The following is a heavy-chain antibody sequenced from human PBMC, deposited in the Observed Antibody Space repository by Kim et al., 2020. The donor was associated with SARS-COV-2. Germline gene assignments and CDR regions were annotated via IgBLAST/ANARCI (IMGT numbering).Heavy chain of an antibody. D-gene: IGHD3-10*01. CDR2: IYYSGST. CDR1: GGSISSYY. J-gene: IGHJ4*02. Sequence: SETLSLTCTVSGGSISSYYWSWIRQPPGKGLEWIGYIYYSGSTNYNPSLKSRVTISVDTSKNQFSLKLSSVTAADTAVYYCAREGRVRGVDYFDYWGQGTLVTVSS. CDR3: AREGRVRGVDYFDY. V-gene: IGHV4-59*13.